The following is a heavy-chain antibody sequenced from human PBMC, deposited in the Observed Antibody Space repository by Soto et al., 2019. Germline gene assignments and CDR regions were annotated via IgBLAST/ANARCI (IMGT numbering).Heavy chain of an antibody. Sequence: QVQLQESGPGLVKPSQTLSLTCTVSGGSISSGGYYWSWIRQHPGKGLEWIGYIYYSGSTYYNPSLISRVTIAVDTSKTQFCLKLSTVTAADTAVYYRARSGYSYAHNPLLYWGQGTLVTVSS. CDR1: GGSISSGGYY. D-gene: IGHD5-18*01. J-gene: IGHJ4*02. CDR3: ARSGYSYAHNPLLY. CDR2: IYYSGST. V-gene: IGHV4-31*03.